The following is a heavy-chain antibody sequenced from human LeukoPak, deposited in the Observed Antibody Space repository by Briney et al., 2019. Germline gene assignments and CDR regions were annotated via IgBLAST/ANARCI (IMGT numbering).Heavy chain of an antibody. CDR1: GGTFSSYA. J-gene: IGHJ4*02. D-gene: IGHD6-13*01. CDR3: ARSRRRQQPTTPFDY. V-gene: IGHV1-69*04. Sequence: SVKVSCKASGGTFSSYAISWVRQAPGQGLEWMGRIIPILGIANYALKFQGRVTITADKSTSTAYMELSSLRSEDTAVYYCARSRRRQQPTTPFDYWGQGTLVTVSS. CDR2: IIPILGIA.